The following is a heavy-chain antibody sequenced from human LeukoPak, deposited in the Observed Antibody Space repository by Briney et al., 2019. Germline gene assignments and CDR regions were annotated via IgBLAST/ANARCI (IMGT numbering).Heavy chain of an antibody. J-gene: IGHJ4*02. Sequence: VSVKVSCKASGYTFTSYYMHWVRQAPGQGLEWMGIINPATDTTSYAQNFQGRVTMTRDTSTSTVYVELSSLRSEDTAVYYCARDSRYYGSGSYYTATDYWGQGTLVTVSS. D-gene: IGHD3-10*01. CDR1: GYTFTSYY. CDR3: ARDSRYYGSGSYYTATDY. CDR2: INPATDTT. V-gene: IGHV1-46*01.